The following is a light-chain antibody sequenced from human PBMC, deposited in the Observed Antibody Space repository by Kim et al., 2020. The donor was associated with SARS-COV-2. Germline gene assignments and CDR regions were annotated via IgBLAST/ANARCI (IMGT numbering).Light chain of an antibody. V-gene: IGKV3-20*01. J-gene: IGKJ1*01. CDR2: GAS. CDR3: QQYSSSPAT. Sequence: SPGERATLSGRASQSGSRNYLAWYQQKPGQAPRLLIYGASSRATGIPDRFSGSGSGTDFTLTITRLEPEDFAVYYCQQYSSSPATFGQGTKVDIK. CDR1: QSGSRNY.